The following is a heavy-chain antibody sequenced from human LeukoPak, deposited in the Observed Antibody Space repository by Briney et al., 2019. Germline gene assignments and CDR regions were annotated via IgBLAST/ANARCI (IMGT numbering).Heavy chain of an antibody. J-gene: IGHJ5*02. CDR2: ISGSGGNT. CDR3: AKDDNYIRFSS. Sequence: PGGSLRLSCAASEFSVGSNYMTWVRQAPGKGLEWVSGISGSGGNTYYADSVKGRFTISRDNSKNTLYLQMNSLRAEDTAVYYCAKDDNYIRFSSWGQGTLVTVSS. D-gene: IGHD3-16*01. CDR1: EFSVGSNY. V-gene: IGHV3-23*01.